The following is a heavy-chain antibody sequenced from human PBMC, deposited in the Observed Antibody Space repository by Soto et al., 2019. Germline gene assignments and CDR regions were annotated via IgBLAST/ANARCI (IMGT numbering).Heavy chain of an antibody. Sequence: TSETLSLTCTVSGGSISSGGYYWSWIRQPPGKGPEWIGYIYYSGSTYYNPSLKSRVNRSVDTSKNQFSLKLRSVIGADTAVYHCARFVRTCSATTCSTRADGWGQEITVTSP. CDR1: GGSISSGGYY. J-gene: IGHJ6*02. V-gene: IGHV4-30-4*02. D-gene: IGHD2-2*01. CDR2: IYYSGST. CDR3: ARFVRTCSATTCSTRADG.